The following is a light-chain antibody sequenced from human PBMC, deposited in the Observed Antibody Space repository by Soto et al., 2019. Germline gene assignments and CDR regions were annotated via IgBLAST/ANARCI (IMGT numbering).Light chain of an antibody. CDR1: QGISRS. V-gene: IGKV1-9*01. CDR3: QQLDSYPRT. Sequence: SQLTQSPSSLSASVGDRVTITCRAGQGISRSLAWYQQKPGKASNLLISAASTLQTGVPSRFSGSGSGTDFALTISSLQPEEFATYYCQQLDSYPRTFGQGTKVQVK. J-gene: IGKJ1*01. CDR2: AAS.